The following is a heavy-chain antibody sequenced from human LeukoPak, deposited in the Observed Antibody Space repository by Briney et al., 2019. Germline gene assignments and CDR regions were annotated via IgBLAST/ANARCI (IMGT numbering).Heavy chain of an antibody. Sequence: PSETLSLTCTVSGGSISSGDYYWSWIRQPPGKGLEWIGYIYYSGSTYYNPSLKSRVTISVDTSKNQFSLKLSSVTAADTAVYYCARVSTSLDYMDVWGKGTTVTVSS. CDR3: ARVSTSLDYMDV. CDR2: IYYSGST. J-gene: IGHJ6*03. CDR1: GGSISSGDYY. D-gene: IGHD2-2*01. V-gene: IGHV4-30-4*08.